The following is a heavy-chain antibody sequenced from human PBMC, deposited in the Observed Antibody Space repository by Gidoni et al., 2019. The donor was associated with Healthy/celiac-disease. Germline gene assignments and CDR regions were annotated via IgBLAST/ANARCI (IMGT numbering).Heavy chain of an antibody. D-gene: IGHD2-15*01. CDR2: IYYSGST. CDR3: ARLISRVQYYFDY. Sequence: QLQLQESGPGLVKPSETRSLTCTVSGGSISSSSYYWGWIRQPPGKGLEWIGSIYYSGSTYYNPSLKSRVTISVDTSKNQFSLKLSSVTAADTAVYYCARLISRVQYYFDYWGQGTLVTVSS. CDR1: GGSISSSSYY. J-gene: IGHJ4*02. V-gene: IGHV4-39*01.